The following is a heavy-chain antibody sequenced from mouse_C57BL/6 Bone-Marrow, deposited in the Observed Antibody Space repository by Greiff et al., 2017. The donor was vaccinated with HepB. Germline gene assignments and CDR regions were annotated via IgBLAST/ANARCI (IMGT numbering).Heavy chain of an antibody. Sequence: QVQLQQSGAELARPGASVKLSCKASGSTFTSYGISWVKQRTGQGLEWIGEIYPRSGNTYYNEKVKGKATLTADKSSSTAYMELRSLTSEDSAVYFCARDDYYGSSYAMDYWGQGTSVTVSS. CDR1: GSTFTSYG. CDR3: ARDDYYGSSYAMDY. J-gene: IGHJ4*01. CDR2: IYPRSGNT. V-gene: IGHV1-81*01. D-gene: IGHD1-1*01.